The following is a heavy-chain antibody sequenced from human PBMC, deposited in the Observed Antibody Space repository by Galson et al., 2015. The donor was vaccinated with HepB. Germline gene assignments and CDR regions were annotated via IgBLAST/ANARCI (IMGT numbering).Heavy chain of an antibody. CDR1: GFTFTTYA. CDR3: AKEHRSHLTGYYFPFGS. Sequence: SLRLSCAASGFTFTTYAMSWVRQPPGKGLEWFSHITGSGGDTSYADSVKGRFTISRDNSKNTLYLHMNNLRVEDTAIYYCAKEHRSHLTGYYFPFGSWGQGTLVTVSS. D-gene: IGHD3-22*01. V-gene: IGHV3-23*01. J-gene: IGHJ4*02. CDR2: ITGSGGDT.